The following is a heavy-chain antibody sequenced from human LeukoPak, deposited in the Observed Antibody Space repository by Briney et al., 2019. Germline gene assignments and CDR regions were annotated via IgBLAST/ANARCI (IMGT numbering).Heavy chain of an antibody. CDR2: IYTSGST. J-gene: IGHJ4*02. CDR1: GGSISSGGYY. CDR3: ARSPYNWNYANYYFDY. Sequence: SETLSLTCTVSGGSISSGGYYWSWIRQPAGKGLEWIGRIYTSGSTNYNPSLKSRVTISVDTSKNLFSLKLSSVTAADTAVYYCARSPYNWNYANYYFDYWGQGTLVTVSS. D-gene: IGHD1-7*01. V-gene: IGHV4-61*02.